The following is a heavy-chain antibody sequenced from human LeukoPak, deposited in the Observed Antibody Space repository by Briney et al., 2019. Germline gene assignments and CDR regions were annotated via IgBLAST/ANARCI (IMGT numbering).Heavy chain of an antibody. V-gene: IGHV3-23*01. CDR3: AKDGSDTAMVHYFDY. D-gene: IGHD5-18*01. CDR1: GFTVSSYA. CDR2: ISGSGGST. Sequence: QPGGSLRLSCAASGFTVSSYAMSWVSQAPGKGREWGSAISGSGGSTYYAECVKGRFTISRDNSKNTLYLQMNSLRAEDTAVYYCAKDGSDTAMVHYFDYWGQGTLVTVSS. J-gene: IGHJ4*02.